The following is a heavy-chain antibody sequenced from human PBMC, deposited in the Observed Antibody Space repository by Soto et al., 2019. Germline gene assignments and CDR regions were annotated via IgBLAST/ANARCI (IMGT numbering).Heavy chain of an antibody. Sequence: PGVSLQISCHIAGCTFTDYLVAWMRQMPGKGLEWMGIIFPADSEIRYSPSLRGHVTISADTSISTADLQWSSLEASDTAIYYCARPFYRGYCTDGVCYSYDYWGHGTPVTVSS. CDR2: IFPADSEI. D-gene: IGHD2-8*01. CDR1: GCTFTDYL. V-gene: IGHV5-51*01. CDR3: ARPFYRGYCTDGVCYSYDY. J-gene: IGHJ4*01.